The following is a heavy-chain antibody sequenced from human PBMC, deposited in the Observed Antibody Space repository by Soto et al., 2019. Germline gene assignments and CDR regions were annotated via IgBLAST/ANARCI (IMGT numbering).Heavy chain of an antibody. J-gene: IGHJ4*02. CDR1: GFSFGGFA. Sequence: EVQLVESGGGLVQPGRSLRLSCAASGFSFGGFAMQWVRQAPGKGLEWVSGITWDSGTIGYADSVKGRFTISRDNAKNSLYLQMNSLRAEDTALYYCAKTHSEGHYCDYWGQGTLVTVSS. CDR2: ITWDSGTI. V-gene: IGHV3-9*01. D-gene: IGHD4-4*01. CDR3: AKTHSEGHYCDY.